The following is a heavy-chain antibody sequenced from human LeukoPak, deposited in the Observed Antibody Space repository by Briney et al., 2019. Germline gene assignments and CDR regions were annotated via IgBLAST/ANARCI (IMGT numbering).Heavy chain of an antibody. J-gene: IGHJ4*02. D-gene: IGHD4-23*01. CDR3: ATYFYGGDYASYYFDY. Sequence: PSETLSLTCAVSGGSITSSHWWSWARQPPGKGLEWIGEIYHGGTTNYNPSLKSRVTMSVDESKNQFSLKLSSVTAADTAAYYCATYFYGGDYASYYFDYWGQGTLVTVPS. V-gene: IGHV4-4*02. CDR2: IYHGGTT. CDR1: GGSITSSHW.